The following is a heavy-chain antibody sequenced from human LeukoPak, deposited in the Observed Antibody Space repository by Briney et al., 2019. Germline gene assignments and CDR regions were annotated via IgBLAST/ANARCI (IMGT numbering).Heavy chain of an antibody. J-gene: IGHJ1*01. CDR3: ARALRTTVTTDMTGGG. CDR1: GFTFSSYS. D-gene: IGHD4-17*01. V-gene: IGHV3-21*01. Sequence: GGSLRLSCAPSGFTFSSYSMNWVRQAPGKGRGGVSSIISSSSYIYYADTVKGRFTISRDNAKNSLYLQMNSLRAEDTAVYYCARALRTTVTTDMTGGGWGQGTLGTVSS. CDR2: IISSSSYI.